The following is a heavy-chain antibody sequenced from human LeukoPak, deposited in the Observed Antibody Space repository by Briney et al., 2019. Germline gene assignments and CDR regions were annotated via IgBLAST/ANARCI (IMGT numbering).Heavy chain of an antibody. CDR1: GGSISSYY. J-gene: IGHJ4*02. D-gene: IGHD4-17*01. CDR2: INHSGST. CDR3: ARLGYGDYDY. Sequence: SETLSLTCTVSGGSISSYYWSWIRQPPGKGLEWIGEINHSGSTNYNPSLKSRVTISVDTSKNQFSLKLSSVTAADTAVYYCARLGYGDYDYWGQGTLVTVSS. V-gene: IGHV4-34*01.